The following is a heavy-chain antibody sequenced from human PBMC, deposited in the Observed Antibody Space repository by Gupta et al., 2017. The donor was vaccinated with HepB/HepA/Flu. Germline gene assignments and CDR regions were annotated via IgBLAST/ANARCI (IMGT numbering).Heavy chain of an antibody. V-gene: IGHV3-21*02. CDR2: ISSSSTYI. J-gene: IGHJ4*02. CDR1: GFTLRNYA. Sequence: EVQLVESGGGPGKSGGSLRLSWAGTGFTLRNYAVHWVGQAPGKGLEWVSSISSSSTYIYYADSVKGRFTISRDNAKNSLYLQMNSLRVDDTAVYFCARAWDCGGGNCYLDYWGQGTLVTVSS. CDR3: ARAWDCGGGNCYLDY. D-gene: IGHD2-15*01.